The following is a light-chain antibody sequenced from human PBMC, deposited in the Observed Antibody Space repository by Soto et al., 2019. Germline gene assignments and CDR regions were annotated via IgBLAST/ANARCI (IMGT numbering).Light chain of an antibody. V-gene: IGKV4-1*01. CDR2: WAS. Sequence: DIVMTQSPDSLAMSLGERATINCKSSQSVLHRSNNKKYLAWYQQKPGQPPKLLIYWASTRESGVPDRFTDSESGTEFTLTITSLQPADVAIYYCQQHYSSPFTFGPGTRVDIK. J-gene: IGKJ3*01. CDR3: QQHYSSPFT. CDR1: QSVLHRSNNKKY.